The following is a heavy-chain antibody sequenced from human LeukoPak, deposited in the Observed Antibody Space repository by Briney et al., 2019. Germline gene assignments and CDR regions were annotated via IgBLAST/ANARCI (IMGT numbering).Heavy chain of an antibody. Sequence: PGGSLRLSCVASGFTFSRYEMNWVRQAPGRGLEWLSYIDDGGKTTLYADSVEGRFTISRDNTKNSLYLHMNSLRAEDTAVYYCARVARSGSYYDYWGQGTLVTVSS. CDR3: ARVARSGSYYDY. V-gene: IGHV3-48*03. CDR2: IDDGGKTT. D-gene: IGHD1-26*01. J-gene: IGHJ4*02. CDR1: GFTFSRYE.